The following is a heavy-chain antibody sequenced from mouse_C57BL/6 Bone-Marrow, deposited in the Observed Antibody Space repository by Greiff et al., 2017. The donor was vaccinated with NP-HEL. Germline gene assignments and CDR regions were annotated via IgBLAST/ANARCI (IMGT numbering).Heavy chain of an antibody. CDR2: ISYDGSN. CDR1: GYSITSGYY. V-gene: IGHV3-6*01. Sequence: EVQLQESGPGLVKPSQSLSLTCSVTGYSITSGYYWNWIRQFPGNKLEWMGYISYDGSNNYNPSLKNRISITRDTSKNQFFLKLNSVTTEDTATYYCAKENYYYGSSFAWFAYWGQGTLVTVSA. J-gene: IGHJ3*01. D-gene: IGHD1-1*01. CDR3: AKENYYYGSSFAWFAY.